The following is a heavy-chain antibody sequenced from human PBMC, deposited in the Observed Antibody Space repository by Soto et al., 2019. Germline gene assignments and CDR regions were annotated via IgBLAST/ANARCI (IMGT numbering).Heavy chain of an antibody. V-gene: IGHV1-18*01. CDR2: STHTGNT. CDR3: ARSGEHPLDY. Sequence: GPGVQKPGASVKVSCKTSGYAFPHYVINWVRQAPGHGLEWMGFSTHTGNTNYAQNFQGRVVLTTDTSTSTAYMEVTSLRSDDTAVYYCARSGEHPLDYWGQGTPVTVSS. CDR1: GYAFPHYV. D-gene: IGHD1-26*01. J-gene: IGHJ4*02.